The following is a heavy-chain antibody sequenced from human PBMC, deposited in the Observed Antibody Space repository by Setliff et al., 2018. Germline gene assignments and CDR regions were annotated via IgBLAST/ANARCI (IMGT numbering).Heavy chain of an antibody. D-gene: IGHD2-15*01. J-gene: IGHJ3*01. CDR1: GFTFRNYA. Sequence: ASVKVSCKASGFTFRNYAISWVRQAPGQGLEWVGWISSYNDVTSYAQRFQGRVTLTTDTSTSAAYMELRTLRSDDTAVYYCAISTLSICSGGSCPNAFDVWGQGTMVTVSS. CDR2: ISSYNDVT. V-gene: IGHV1-18*01. CDR3: AISTLSICSGGSCPNAFDV.